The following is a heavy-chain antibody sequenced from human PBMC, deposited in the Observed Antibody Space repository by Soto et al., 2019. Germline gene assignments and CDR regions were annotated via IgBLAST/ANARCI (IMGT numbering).Heavy chain of an antibody. V-gene: IGHV3-43*01. J-gene: IGHJ6*02. CDR3: AKAAGSYRNYYGMDV. CDR2: ISWDGGST. CDR1: GFTFDDYT. D-gene: IGHD3-16*02. Sequence: SLRLSCAASGFTFDDYTMHWVRQAPGKGLEWVSLISWDGGSTYYAGSVKGRFTISRDNSKNSLYLQMNSLRTEDTALYYCAKAAGSYRNYYGMDVWGQGTKVTVSS.